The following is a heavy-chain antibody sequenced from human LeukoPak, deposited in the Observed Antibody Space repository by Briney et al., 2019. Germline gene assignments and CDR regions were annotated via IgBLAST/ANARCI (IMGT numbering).Heavy chain of an antibody. D-gene: IGHD3-3*01. CDR2: ISYDGSNK. Sequence: PGGSLRLSCAASGFTFSSYGMHWVRQAPGKGLEWVAVISYDGSNKYYADSVKGRFTISRDNSKNTLYLQMNSLRAEDTAVYYCAKEPYDFWSGSKNYYFDYWGQGTLVTVSS. J-gene: IGHJ4*02. CDR3: AKEPYDFWSGSKNYYFDY. CDR1: GFTFSSYG. V-gene: IGHV3-30*18.